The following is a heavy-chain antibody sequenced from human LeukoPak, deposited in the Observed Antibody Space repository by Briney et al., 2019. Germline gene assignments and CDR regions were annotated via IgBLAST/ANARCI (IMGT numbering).Heavy chain of an antibody. J-gene: IGHJ4*02. V-gene: IGHV4-34*01. CDR1: GGSFSGYY. Sequence: SETLSLTCAVYGGSFSGYYWSWIRQPPGKGLEWIGEINHSGSTNYNPSLKSRVTISVDTSKNQFSLKLSSVTAADTAVYYCARRGYSYGYFNYWGQGTLVTVSS. D-gene: IGHD5-18*01. CDR2: INHSGST. CDR3: ARRGYSYGYFNY.